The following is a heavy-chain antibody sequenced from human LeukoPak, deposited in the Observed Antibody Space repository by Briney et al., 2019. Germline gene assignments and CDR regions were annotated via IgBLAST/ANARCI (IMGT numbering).Heavy chain of an antibody. D-gene: IGHD3-22*01. V-gene: IGHV3-30*18. CDR1: GFTFSSSA. J-gene: IGHJ4*02. CDR3: AKDSSGYYRYFDY. Sequence: GGSLRLSCAASGFTFSSSAMSWVRQAPGKGLEWVAVISYDGSNKYYADSVKGRFTISRDNSKNTLYLQMNSLRAEDTAVYYCAKDSSGYYRYFDYWGQGTLVTVSS. CDR2: ISYDGSNK.